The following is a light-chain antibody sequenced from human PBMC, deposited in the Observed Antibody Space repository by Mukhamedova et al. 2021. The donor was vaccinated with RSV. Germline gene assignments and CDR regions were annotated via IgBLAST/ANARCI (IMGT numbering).Light chain of an antibody. Sequence: WYQRRVHGRAPKRLIYPASSLQSGVPSRLSGSGSGTEFTLTISSLQPDDFATYYCLEHNSYPWTFGPGTKVDIK. V-gene: IGKV1-17*01. J-gene: IGKJ1*01. CDR3: LEHNSYPWT. CDR2: PAS.